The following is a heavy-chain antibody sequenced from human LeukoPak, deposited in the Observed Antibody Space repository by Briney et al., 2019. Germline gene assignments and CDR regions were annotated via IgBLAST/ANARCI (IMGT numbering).Heavy chain of an antibody. J-gene: IGHJ4*02. V-gene: IGHV3-33*01. CDR3: ARDHTILGVVYYFDW. D-gene: IGHD3-3*01. Sequence: GGSLRLSCVASGFNLNNHAMHWVRQAPGKGLKWVAVTWHDGSNHYYADSVTGRFTISRDNSNNTLYLQMNDVRVEDTAMYYCARDHTILGVVYYFDWWGPGTLVTVSS. CDR2: TWHDGSNH. CDR1: GFNLNNHA.